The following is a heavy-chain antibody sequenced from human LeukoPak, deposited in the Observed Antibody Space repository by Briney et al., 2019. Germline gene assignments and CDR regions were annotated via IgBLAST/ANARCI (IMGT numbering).Heavy chain of an antibody. CDR1: GGSISSYY. V-gene: IGHV4-59*01. Sequence: SETLSLTCTVSGGSISSYYWSWIRQPPGKGLEWIGYIYYSGSTNYNPSLKSRVTISVDTSKSQFSLKLCSVTAADTAVYYCARDRGYDILTGYYAFAFDIWGQGTMVTVSS. CDR2: IYYSGST. D-gene: IGHD3-9*01. J-gene: IGHJ3*02. CDR3: ARDRGYDILTGYYAFAFDI.